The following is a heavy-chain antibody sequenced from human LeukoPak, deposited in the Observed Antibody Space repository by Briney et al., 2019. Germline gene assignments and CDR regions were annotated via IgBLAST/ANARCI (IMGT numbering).Heavy chain of an antibody. D-gene: IGHD3-22*01. CDR2: IRSKAYGGTT. CDR1: GFTFGDYA. J-gene: IGHJ4*02. V-gene: IGHV3-49*04. CDR3: TREGRLEGDYYDSSGYYFFDY. Sequence: GGSLRLSRTASGFTFGDYAMSWVRQAPGKGLEWVGFIRSKAYGGTTEYAASVKGRFTISRDDSKSIAYLQMNSLKTEDTAVYYCTREGRLEGDYYDSSGYYFFDYWGQGTLVTVSS.